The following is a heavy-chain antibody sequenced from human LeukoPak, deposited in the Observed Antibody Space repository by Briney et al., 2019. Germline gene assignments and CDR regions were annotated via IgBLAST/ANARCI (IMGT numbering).Heavy chain of an antibody. Sequence: ASVKVSCKASGYTFTSYAMNWVRQAPGQGLEWMGWINTNTGNPTYAQGFTGRFVFSLDTSVSTAYLQISSLKAEDTAVYYCAGPSIAVAGPPGNYYYYYGMDVWGQGTTVTVSS. J-gene: IGHJ6*02. V-gene: IGHV7-4-1*02. CDR2: INTNTGNP. CDR1: GYTFTSYA. D-gene: IGHD6-19*01. CDR3: AGPSIAVAGPPGNYYYYYGMDV.